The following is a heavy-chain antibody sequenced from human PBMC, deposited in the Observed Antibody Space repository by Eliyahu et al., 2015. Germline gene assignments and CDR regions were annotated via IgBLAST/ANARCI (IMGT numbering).Heavy chain of an antibody. V-gene: IGHV5-51*03. J-gene: IGHJ4*02. CDR3: AISVARGARWGFDY. CDR1: GYTFTSRW. D-gene: IGHD3-16*01. Sequence: EVQLVQSGAEVKKPGESLKISCRDSGYTFTSRWIGWVRQMPGQGLEWMGIIYPADSDTRYNPSFQGRVTFSADKSINTAYLQWSSLKASDTAIYFCAISVARGARWGFDYWGQGTLVTVSS. CDR2: IYPADSDT.